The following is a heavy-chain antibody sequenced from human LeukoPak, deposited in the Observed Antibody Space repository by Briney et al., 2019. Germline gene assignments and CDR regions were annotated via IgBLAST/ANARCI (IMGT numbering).Heavy chain of an antibody. CDR3: ASHDSSGYYTANAFDI. CDR2: IIPIFGTA. Sequence: SVKVSCKASGGTFSSYAISWVRQAPGQGLEWMGGIIPIFGTANYAQKFQGRVTITADESTSTAYMELSSLRSEDTAVYYCASHDSSGYYTANAFDIWGQGTMVTVSS. CDR1: GGTFSSYA. V-gene: IGHV1-69*13. J-gene: IGHJ3*02. D-gene: IGHD3-22*01.